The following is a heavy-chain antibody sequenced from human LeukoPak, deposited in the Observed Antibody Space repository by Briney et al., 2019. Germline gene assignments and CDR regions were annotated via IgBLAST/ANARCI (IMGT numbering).Heavy chain of an antibody. V-gene: IGHV4-61*01. J-gene: IGHJ6*02. CDR1: GGSVSSGSYY. CDR3: ARDVRGRGDCSSSTCYTHHYYYGMDV. CDR2: IYNSGST. Sequence: SETLSLTCTVSGGSVSSGSYYWSWIRQSPGKGLEWLGYIYNSGSTNYNPSLKSRVTISVDTSKNQFSLKLSSVTAADAAVYYCARDVRGRGDCSSSTCYTHHYYYGMDVWGQGTTVTVSS. D-gene: IGHD2-2*02.